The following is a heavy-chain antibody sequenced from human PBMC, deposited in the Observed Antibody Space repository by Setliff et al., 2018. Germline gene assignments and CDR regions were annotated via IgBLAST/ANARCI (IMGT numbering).Heavy chain of an antibody. CDR1: GYTFTSHG. J-gene: IGHJ6*03. D-gene: IGHD2-2*01. V-gene: IGHV1-18*01. CDR2: ISAYNGYT. CDR3: ARDRRVVVGPAAFTHMDV. Sequence: ASVKVSCKASGYTFTSHGISWVRPAPGQGLEWMGWISAYNGYTIYAQKLQGRVTMTTDTSTSTAYMELRSLRSDDTALYYCARDRRVVVGPAAFTHMDVWGKGTTVTVSS.